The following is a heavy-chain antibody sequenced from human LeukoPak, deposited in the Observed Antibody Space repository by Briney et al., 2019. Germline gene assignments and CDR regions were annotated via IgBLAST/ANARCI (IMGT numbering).Heavy chain of an antibody. CDR1: GYSISSGYY. J-gene: IGHJ4*02. Sequence: PSGTLSLTCAVSGYSISSGYYWGWIRQPPGKGLEWIGGIYHSGSTYYNPSLKSRVTISVDTSKNQFSLKLSSVAAAYTAVYYCASLTIFGVVGGFDYWGQGTLVTVSS. CDR3: ASLTIFGVVGGFDY. V-gene: IGHV4-38-2*01. D-gene: IGHD3-3*01. CDR2: IYHSGST.